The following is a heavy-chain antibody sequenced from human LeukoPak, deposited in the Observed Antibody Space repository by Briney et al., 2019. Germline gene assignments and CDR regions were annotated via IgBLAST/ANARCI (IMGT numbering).Heavy chain of an antibody. CDR1: GFTFNNFA. V-gene: IGHV3-30*02. CDR2: IRYDGSDK. D-gene: IGHD3-22*01. Sequence: GGSLRLSCAASGFTFNNFAIHWVRQAPGKGLEWVTFIRYDGSDKYYADSVKGRFTISRDNFKNMLYLQMNSLRAEDTAVYYCAKELYYYDSSGYFFDYWGQGTLVTVSS. CDR3: AKELYYYDSSGYFFDY. J-gene: IGHJ4*02.